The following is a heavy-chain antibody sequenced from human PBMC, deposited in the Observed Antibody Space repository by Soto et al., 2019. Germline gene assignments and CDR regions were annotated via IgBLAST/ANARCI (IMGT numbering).Heavy chain of an antibody. D-gene: IGHD6-13*01. V-gene: IGHV3-23*01. Sequence: WCSMGLSCAASVFSFSSYAMSWVRQAQGKGLEWVSAISGSGGSTYYADSVKGRFTISRDNSKNTLYLQMNSLRAEDTAVYYCAKDRAGYSSSWSYYYYGMDVWGQGTTVTVSS. CDR3: AKDRAGYSSSWSYYYYGMDV. J-gene: IGHJ6*02. CDR2: ISGSGGST. CDR1: VFSFSSYA.